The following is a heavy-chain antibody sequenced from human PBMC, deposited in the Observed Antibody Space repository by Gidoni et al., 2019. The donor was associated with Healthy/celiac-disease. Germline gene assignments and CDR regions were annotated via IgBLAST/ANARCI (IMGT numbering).Heavy chain of an antibody. CDR3: ARDTHAYSGVGAGWGPGGVHAMDV. CDR2: INPNSGGT. V-gene: IGHV1-2*02. Sequence: QVQLVQSGAEVKKPGASVKVSCKASGYTFTDYYVHWVRQAPGHGLEWMGWINPNSGGTNYAQKFQDRVTMTRDTSISTAYMEMSSLTSDDTALYYCARDTHAYSGVGAGWGPGGVHAMDVWGQGTTVTVSS. D-gene: IGHD4-4*01. CDR1: GYTFTDYY. J-gene: IGHJ6*02.